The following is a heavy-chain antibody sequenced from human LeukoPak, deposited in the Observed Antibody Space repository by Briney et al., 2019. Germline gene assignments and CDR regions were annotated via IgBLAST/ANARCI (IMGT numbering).Heavy chain of an antibody. CDR1: GFTVSNNY. V-gene: IGHV3-30*02. D-gene: IGHD3-10*01. Sequence: GGSLRLSCAASGFTVSNNYMSWVRQAPGKGLEWVAFIRYDGSNKYFADSVKGRFTISRDNSKNTLYLQMNSLRAEDTAVYYCAKDGVLLWFGGAYYFDYWGQGTLVTVSS. CDR3: AKDGVLLWFGGAYYFDY. J-gene: IGHJ4*02. CDR2: IRYDGSNK.